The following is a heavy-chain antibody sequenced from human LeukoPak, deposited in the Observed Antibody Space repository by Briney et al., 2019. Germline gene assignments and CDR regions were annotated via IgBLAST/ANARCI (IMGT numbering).Heavy chain of an antibody. D-gene: IGHD3-10*01. Sequence: PSETLSLTCTVSGGSISSGSYYWSWIRQPAGKGLEWIGRIYTSGSTNYNPSLKSRVTISVDTSKNQFSLKLSSVTAADTAVYYCARALHYYGSGSYLWFDPWGQGTLVTVSS. CDR3: ARALHYYGSGSYLWFDP. V-gene: IGHV4-61*02. J-gene: IGHJ5*02. CDR2: IYTSGST. CDR1: GGSISSGSYY.